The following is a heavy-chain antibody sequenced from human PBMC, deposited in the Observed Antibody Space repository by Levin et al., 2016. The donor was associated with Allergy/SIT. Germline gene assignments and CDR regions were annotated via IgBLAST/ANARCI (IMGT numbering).Heavy chain of an antibody. CDR2: ISSKSSTM. Sequence: WIRQPPGKGLEWVSFISSKSSTMYYADSVQGRFTISRDNAKNSLYLQMNSLRVEDTAVYYCASFSSGYLFDYWGQGILVTVSS. CDR3: ASFSSGYLFDY. V-gene: IGHV3-48*01. J-gene: IGHJ4*02. D-gene: IGHD2-15*01.